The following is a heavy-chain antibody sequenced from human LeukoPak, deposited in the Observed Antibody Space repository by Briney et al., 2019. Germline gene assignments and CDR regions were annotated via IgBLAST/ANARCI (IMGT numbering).Heavy chain of an antibody. CDR1: GFTFSSYG. J-gene: IGHJ4*02. CDR3: AKDPPIQDYGDYG. Sequence: GGSLRLSCAASGFTFSSYGMHWVRQAPGKGLEWVAVISYDGSNKYYADSVKGRFTISRDNSKSSLFLQMDSLRAEDTAVYYCAKDPPIQDYGDYGWGQGTLVTVSS. D-gene: IGHD4-17*01. V-gene: IGHV3-30*18. CDR2: ISYDGSNK.